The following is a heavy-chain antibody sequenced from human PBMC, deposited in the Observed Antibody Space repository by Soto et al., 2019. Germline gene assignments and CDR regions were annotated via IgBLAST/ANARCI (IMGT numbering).Heavy chain of an antibody. J-gene: IGHJ2*01. CDR1: GGTFSNYT. D-gene: IGHD3-22*01. V-gene: IGHV1-69*12. CDR3: ARAPADDSSGYPDYWYFDL. CDR2: IIPIFDAA. Sequence: VQLVQSGAEVKTPGSSVTVSCKASGGTFSNYTITWVRQAPGQGLEWMGGIIPIFDAANYAQKFQGRVTITADESTSTAYLELSSLRSDDTAVYYCARAPADDSSGYPDYWYFDLWGRGTLVTVSS.